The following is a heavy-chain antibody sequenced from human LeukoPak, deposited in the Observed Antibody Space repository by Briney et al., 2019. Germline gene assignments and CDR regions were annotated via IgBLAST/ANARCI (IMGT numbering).Heavy chain of an antibody. CDR3: TRGNSGAFDI. V-gene: IGHV3-7*04. CDR2: IKEDGSEK. D-gene: IGHD2-15*01. Sequence: GGSLRLSCAASGFTFSNYWMNWVRQAPGKGLEWVAQIKEDGSEKYYVDSVKGRFTISRDNAKKSLYLQMNSLRVEDTALYYCTRGNSGAFDIWGQGTMVIVSS. CDR1: GFTFSNYW. J-gene: IGHJ3*02.